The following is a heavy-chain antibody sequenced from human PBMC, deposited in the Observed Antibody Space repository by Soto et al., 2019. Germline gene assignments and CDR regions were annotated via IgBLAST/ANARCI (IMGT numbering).Heavy chain of an antibody. J-gene: IGHJ6*03. Sequence: SETLSPTCTVSGGSISSGGYYWSWIRQHPGKGLEWIGYIYYSGSTYYNPSLKSRVTISVDTSKNQFSLKLSSVTAADTAVYYCARVYYYYYMDVWGKGTTVTVSS. CDR3: ARVYYYYYMDV. CDR1: GGSISSGGYY. V-gene: IGHV4-31*03. CDR2: IYYSGST.